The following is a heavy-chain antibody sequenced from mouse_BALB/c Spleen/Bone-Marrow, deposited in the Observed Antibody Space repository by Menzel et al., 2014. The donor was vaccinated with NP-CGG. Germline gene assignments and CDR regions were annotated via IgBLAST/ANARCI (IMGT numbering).Heavy chain of an antibody. CDR2: IYPGAGAT. D-gene: IGHD4-1*02. CDR1: GFAFSSSW. CDR3: ARPLNWDPYAMDY. J-gene: IGHJ4*01. V-gene: IGHV1-82*01. Sequence: QVQLEDSGPGLVQPGASVKISCKASGFAFSSSWMNWVRQRPGQGLEWIGRIYPGAGATKYTGTFKGKATLTADKSSSTAYMQLSSQTSEDTAVDTCARPLNWDPYAMDYWGQGTSVTVSS.